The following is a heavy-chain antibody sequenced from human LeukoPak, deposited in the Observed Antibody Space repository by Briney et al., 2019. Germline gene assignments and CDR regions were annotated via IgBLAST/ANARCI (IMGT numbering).Heavy chain of an antibody. Sequence: GGSLRLSCEASGFTFSSYTMTWVRQAPGEGLEWVSSISFSGNYTFYADSVKGRFTISRDNAKNSLYLQMNALRAEDTAVYYCAGDRSNYFRYWGQGIRVTVSS. D-gene: IGHD4-11*01. J-gene: IGHJ4*02. CDR2: ISFSGNYT. CDR1: GFTFSSYT. V-gene: IGHV3-21*01. CDR3: AGDRSNYFRY.